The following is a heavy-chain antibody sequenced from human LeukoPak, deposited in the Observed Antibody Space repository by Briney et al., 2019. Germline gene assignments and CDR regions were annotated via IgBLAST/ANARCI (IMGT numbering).Heavy chain of an antibody. CDR1: GFTFSSYA. Sequence: PGGSLRLSCAASGFTFSSYAMSWVRQAPGKGLQWVSLISVEGYTYNADSVKGRFTISRDSSKNTLYLQMNSLRVEDTAVYYCARGRGGVWGQGTTVTVSS. CDR2: ISVEGYT. V-gene: IGHV3-66*01. J-gene: IGHJ6*02. CDR3: ARGRGGV. D-gene: IGHD3-10*01.